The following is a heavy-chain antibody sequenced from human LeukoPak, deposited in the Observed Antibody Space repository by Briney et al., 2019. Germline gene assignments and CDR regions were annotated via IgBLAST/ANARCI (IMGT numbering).Heavy chain of an antibody. CDR1: GVTFCSYA. Sequence: PGGSLRLSCAASGVTFCSYAMSWVRHAPGKGLECVSSIDGSIGSTYYADSVKGRFTISRDNSKNTLYLQMNSLRAEDTALYYCAKAPPYSSGWFQYYFDYWGQGTLVTVSS. D-gene: IGHD6-19*01. CDR3: AKAPPYSSGWFQYYFDY. V-gene: IGHV3-23*01. CDR2: IDGSIGST. J-gene: IGHJ4*02.